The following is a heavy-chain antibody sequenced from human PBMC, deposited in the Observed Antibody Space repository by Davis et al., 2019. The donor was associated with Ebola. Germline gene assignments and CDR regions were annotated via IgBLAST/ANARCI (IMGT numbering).Heavy chain of an antibody. J-gene: IGHJ4*01. CDR3: VASAGTVGKFDY. CDR2: IVLGSVNT. Sequence: AASVKVSCKASGFTFSSSAMQWVRQARGQRLEWIGSIVLGSVNTNYAQKFQGRVTITRDMSTSISYLDLSNLRSEDTAVYYCVASAGTVGKFDYWGQGTLVTVSS. CDR1: GFTFSSSA. D-gene: IGHD1-14*01. V-gene: IGHV1-58*02.